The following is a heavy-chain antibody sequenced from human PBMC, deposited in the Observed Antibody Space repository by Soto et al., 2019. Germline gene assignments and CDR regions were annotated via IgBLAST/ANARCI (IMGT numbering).Heavy chain of an antibody. J-gene: IGHJ6*02. CDR2: ISYDGSNK. CDR1: GFTFSSYA. Sequence: VQLVESGGGVVQPGRSLRLSCAASGFTFSSYAMHWVRQAPGKGLEWVAVISYDGSNKYYADSVKGRFTISRDNSKNTLYLQMNSLRAEDTAVYYCAREGGIAAADSYYYYGMDVWGQGTTVTVSS. D-gene: IGHD6-13*01. V-gene: IGHV3-30-3*01. CDR3: AREGGIAAADSYYYYGMDV.